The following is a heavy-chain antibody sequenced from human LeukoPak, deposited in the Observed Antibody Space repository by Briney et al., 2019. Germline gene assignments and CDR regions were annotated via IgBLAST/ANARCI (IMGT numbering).Heavy chain of an antibody. J-gene: IGHJ4*02. D-gene: IGHD2-2*03. CDR1: GFTLNTYG. CDR3: ARGDGYCSSASCSGN. Sequence: GGSLRLSCAASGFTLNTYGMHWVRQAPGKGLEWVAFIRFDGSNKYYSDSVKGRFTISRDNSKNTLYLQMKSLRPEDTAVYYCARGDGYCSSASCSGNWGQGTLVTVSS. CDR2: IRFDGSNK. V-gene: IGHV3-30*02.